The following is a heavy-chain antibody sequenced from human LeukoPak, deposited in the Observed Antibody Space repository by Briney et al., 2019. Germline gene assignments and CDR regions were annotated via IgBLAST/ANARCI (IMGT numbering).Heavy chain of an antibody. D-gene: IGHD2-15*01. CDR2: MNPISGNT. CDR1: GYTFTSYD. V-gene: IGHV1-8*01. J-gene: IGHJ2*01. CDR3: ARPYCSGGDCLRYFDP. Sequence: ASVKVSCKASGYTFTSYDISWVRQATGQGLEWVGWMNPISGNTGYAQKFQGRVTMTRSTSISTAYMELSSLRSEDTAVYYCARPYCSGGDCLRYFDPWGRGTLITVSS.